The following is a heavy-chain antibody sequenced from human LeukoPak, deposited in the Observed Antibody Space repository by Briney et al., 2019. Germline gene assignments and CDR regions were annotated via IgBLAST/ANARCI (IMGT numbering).Heavy chain of an antibody. CDR1: GFTFSNYA. Sequence: GGSLRLSCAASGFTFSNYAMSWVRQAPGKGLEWVSAISGSGGSTYYADSVKGRFTISRDTSKDTLSLQMNSLRAEDTAVYYCARDRVSSGWYTFDYWGQGTLVTVSS. V-gene: IGHV3-23*01. CDR2: ISGSGGST. J-gene: IGHJ4*02. D-gene: IGHD6-19*01. CDR3: ARDRVSSGWYTFDY.